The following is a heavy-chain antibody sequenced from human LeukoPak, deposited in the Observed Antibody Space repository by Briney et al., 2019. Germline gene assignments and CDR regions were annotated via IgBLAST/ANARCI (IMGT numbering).Heavy chain of an antibody. D-gene: IGHD2-15*01. CDR3: ARPSPRHGGFDI. V-gene: IGHV4-4*07. CDR2: IYTSGST. J-gene: IGHJ3*02. Sequence: SSETLSLTCTVSGGSISSYYWSWMRQPAGKGLEWIGRIYTSGSTNYNPSLKSRVTMSVDTSKNQFSLKLSSVTSADTAVYYCARPSPRHGGFDIWGQGTMVTVSS. CDR1: GGSISSYY.